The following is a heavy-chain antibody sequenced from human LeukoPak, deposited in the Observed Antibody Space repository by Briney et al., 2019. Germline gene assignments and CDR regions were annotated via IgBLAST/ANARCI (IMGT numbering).Heavy chain of an antibody. V-gene: IGHV3-7*01. J-gene: IGHJ4*02. D-gene: IGHD5-18*01. CDR3: AREGYTYGLFY. Sequence: GGSLRLSCVVSGFTFSSYWMSWVRQAPGKGLEWVANIKEDGSEKYYVDSVKGRFTISRDNAKNSLYLQMNSLRAEDTAVYYCAREGYTYGLFYWGQGTLVTVSS. CDR1: GFTFSSYW. CDR2: IKEDGSEK.